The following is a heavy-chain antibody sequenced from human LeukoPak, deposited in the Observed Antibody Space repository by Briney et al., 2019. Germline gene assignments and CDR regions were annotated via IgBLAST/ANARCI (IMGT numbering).Heavy chain of an antibody. CDR2: IYYSGST. D-gene: IGHD3-10*01. CDR1: GVSISSYY. V-gene: IGHV4-59*01. CDR3: ARRRLLWFGEFGWFDP. Sequence: SETLSLTCTVSGVSISSYYWSWIRQPPGKGLEWIGCIYYSGSTNYNPSLKSRVTISVDTSKNQFSLKLSSVTAADTAVYYCARRRLLWFGEFGWFDPWGQGTLVTVSS. J-gene: IGHJ5*02.